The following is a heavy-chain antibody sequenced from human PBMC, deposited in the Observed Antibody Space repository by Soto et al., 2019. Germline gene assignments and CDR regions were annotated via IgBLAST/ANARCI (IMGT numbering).Heavy chain of an antibody. CDR1: GYTFTGYY. Sequence: ASVKVSCKASGYTFTGYYMHWVRQAPGQGLEWMGWINPNSGGTNYAQKFQGWVTMTRDTSISTAYMELSRLRSDDTAVYYCARDLRGYSGYDFGNSQLEFDPWGQGTLVTVSS. J-gene: IGHJ5*02. CDR2: INPNSGGT. D-gene: IGHD5-12*01. CDR3: ARDLRGYSGYDFGNSQLEFDP. V-gene: IGHV1-2*04.